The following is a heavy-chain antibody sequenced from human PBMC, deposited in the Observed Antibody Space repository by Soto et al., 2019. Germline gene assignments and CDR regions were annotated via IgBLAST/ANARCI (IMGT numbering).Heavy chain of an antibody. Sequence: QVQLQESGPGLVQPSQTLSLTCTVSGGSISSGGYYWSWIRHHPGKGLEWIGYIYSSGISYYDPSLKSRVTLSVAMSKNQVSLRLSSVTAADTAVYHCATTPNGLYYFDYWGQGALVTVSS. D-gene: IGHD2-8*01. CDR1: GGSISSGGYY. CDR2: IYSSGIS. J-gene: IGHJ4*02. CDR3: ATTPNGLYYFDY. V-gene: IGHV4-31*03.